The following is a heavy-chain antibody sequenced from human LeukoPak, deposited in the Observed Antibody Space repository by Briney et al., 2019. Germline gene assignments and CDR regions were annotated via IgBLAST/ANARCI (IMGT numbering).Heavy chain of an antibody. CDR2: IVVGSGNT. Sequence: TSVKVSCKASGFTFTSSAVQWVRQARGQRLERIGWIVVGSGNTNYAQKFQERVTITRDMSTSTAYMELSSLRSEDTAVYYCAADWVEYCTNGVCPNFDYWGQGTLVTVSS. J-gene: IGHJ4*02. CDR3: AADWVEYCTNGVCPNFDY. D-gene: IGHD2-8*01. V-gene: IGHV1-58*01. CDR1: GFTFTSSA.